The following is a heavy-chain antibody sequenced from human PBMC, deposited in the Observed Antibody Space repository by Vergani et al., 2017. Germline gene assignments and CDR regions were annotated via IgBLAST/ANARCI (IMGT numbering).Heavy chain of an antibody. CDR1: GYIFTSYW. V-gene: IGHV5-10-1*01. CDR3: ARQVAVAGKWWGPYYYFGMDV. CDR2: IDPRDSYT. D-gene: IGHD6-19*01. J-gene: IGHJ6*02. Sequence: EVPLVQSGAEVKKPGESLRISCKGSGYIFTSYWISWVRQMPGRGLEWLGSIDPRDSYTNYSPSFQGHVTISADKSISTAYLQWSSLKASDTAMYYCARQVAVAGKWWGPYYYFGMDVWGQGTTVTVSS.